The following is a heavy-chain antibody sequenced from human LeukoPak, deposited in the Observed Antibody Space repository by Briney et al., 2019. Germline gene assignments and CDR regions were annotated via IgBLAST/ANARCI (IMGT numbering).Heavy chain of an antibody. Sequence: GGSLRLSCAASGFTFSSYGMHWVRQAPGKGLEWVAFIRYDGSNKYYADSMKGRFTISRDNSKNTLYLQMNSLRAEDTAVYYCARDFLSMTTVTTSFDYWGQGTLVTVSS. CDR1: GFTFSSYG. J-gene: IGHJ4*02. CDR3: ARDFLSMTTVTTSFDY. CDR2: IRYDGSNK. D-gene: IGHD4-11*01. V-gene: IGHV3-30*02.